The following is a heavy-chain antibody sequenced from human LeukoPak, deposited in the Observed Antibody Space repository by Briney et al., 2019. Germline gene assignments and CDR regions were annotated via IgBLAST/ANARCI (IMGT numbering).Heavy chain of an antibody. V-gene: IGHV1-69*05. Sequence: SVKVSCKASGGTFSSYAINWVRQAPGQGLEWMGRIVPIFGTTNYAQKFQGRVTITTDESTSTAYMELSSLRSEDTAVYYCARGRGERGSSWSLPAHGFDIWGQGTMVTVSS. CDR1: GGTFSSYA. CDR3: ARGRGERGSSWSLPAHGFDI. D-gene: IGHD6-13*01. CDR2: IVPIFGTT. J-gene: IGHJ3*02.